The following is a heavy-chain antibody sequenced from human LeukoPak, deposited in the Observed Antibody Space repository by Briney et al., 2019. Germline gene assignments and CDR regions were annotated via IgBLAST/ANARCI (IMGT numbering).Heavy chain of an antibody. CDR2: ISAYNGNT. CDR3: ARVLEGYSSGWPHYYYYGMDV. V-gene: IGHV1-18*01. J-gene: IGHJ6*02. CDR1: GYTFTSYG. Sequence: ASVKVSCKASGYTFTSYGISWVRQAPGQGLEWMGWISAYNGNTNDAQKLQGRVTMTTDTSTNTAYMELKSLRSDDTAVYYCARVLEGYSSGWPHYYYYGMDVRGQETTVSVSS. D-gene: IGHD6-19*01.